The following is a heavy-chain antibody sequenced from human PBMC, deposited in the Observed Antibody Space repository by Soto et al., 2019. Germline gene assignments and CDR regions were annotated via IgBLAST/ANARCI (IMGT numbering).Heavy chain of an antibody. V-gene: IGHV4-61*08. J-gene: IGHJ5*02. D-gene: IGHD3-22*01. Sequence: SETLSLTCTVSGGSISSGGYYWSWIRQHPGKGLEWIGYIYYTGSTNYNPSLRSRVTISVDTSKNQFSLKLSSVTAADTAVYYCAKYYYDSNTYFYRWFDPWGQGTLVTVSS. CDR1: GGSISSGGYY. CDR2: IYYTGST. CDR3: AKYYYDSNTYFYRWFDP.